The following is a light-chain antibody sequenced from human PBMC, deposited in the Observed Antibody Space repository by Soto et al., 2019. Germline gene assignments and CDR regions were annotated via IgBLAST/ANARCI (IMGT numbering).Light chain of an antibody. V-gene: IGKV3-20*01. Sequence: EIVLTQSPGTLSLSPGERATLSCRASQSVRSSSLAWYQQNPGQAPRLLIYGASSRATGIPDRFSGSGSGTDFTLTISRLEPEDFAVYYCQQYGSSPVTFGQGTKVDI. CDR2: GAS. J-gene: IGKJ1*01. CDR1: QSVRSSS. CDR3: QQYGSSPVT.